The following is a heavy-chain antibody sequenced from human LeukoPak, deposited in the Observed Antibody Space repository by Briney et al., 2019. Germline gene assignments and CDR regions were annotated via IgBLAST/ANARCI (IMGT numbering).Heavy chain of an antibody. D-gene: IGHD1-26*01. J-gene: IGHJ3*02. CDR1: GGSFSGYY. CDR3: ARRIRNSGSPGHAFDI. Sequence: KPSETLSLTCAVYGGSFSGYYWSWIRQPSGKGLEWIGEINHSGSTNYNPSLKSRVTISVGTSKNQFSLKLSSVTAADTAVYYCARRIRNSGSPGHAFDIWGQGTMVTVSS. CDR2: INHSGST. V-gene: IGHV4-34*01.